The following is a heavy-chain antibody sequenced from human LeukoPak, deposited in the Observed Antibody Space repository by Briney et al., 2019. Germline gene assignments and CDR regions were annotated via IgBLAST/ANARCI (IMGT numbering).Heavy chain of an antibody. J-gene: IGHJ4*02. V-gene: IGHV3-7*03. CDR3: ARDQYDTWSRRGNFDS. Sequence: GGSLRLSCVASGFTFGKYWMSWVRQAPGKGLEWVANIKLDGSEKNYVDSVKGRFTISRDNTKNSLYMQLNSLRAEDTAVFYCARDQYDTWSRRGNFDSWGQGTLVIVSS. CDR2: IKLDGSEK. CDR1: GFTFGKYW. D-gene: IGHD3-3*01.